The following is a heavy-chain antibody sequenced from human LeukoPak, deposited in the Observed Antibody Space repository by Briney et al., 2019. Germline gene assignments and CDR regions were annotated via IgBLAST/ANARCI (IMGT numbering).Heavy chain of an antibody. J-gene: IGHJ4*02. CDR2: IYSGGST. CDR1: GFTFDDYA. V-gene: IGHV3-66*01. Sequence: GGSLRLSCAASGFTFDDYAMHWVRQAPGKGLEWISVIYSGGSTYYADSVKGRFTISRDNSKNTLYLQMNSLRAEDTAVYYCARARGSYSNYWGQGTLVTVSS. CDR3: ARARGSYSNY. D-gene: IGHD1-26*01.